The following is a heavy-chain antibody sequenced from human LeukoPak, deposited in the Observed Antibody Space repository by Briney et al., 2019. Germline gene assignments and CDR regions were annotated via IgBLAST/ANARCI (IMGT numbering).Heavy chain of an antibody. J-gene: IGHJ3*02. CDR1: GGSISSYY. CDR2: IYYSGST. CDR3: ARDRGVTRPNAFDI. D-gene: IGHD2-21*02. Sequence: SETLSLTCTVSGGSISSYYWSWIRQPPGKGLEWIGYIYYSGSTNYNPSLKSRVTISVDTSKNQFSLKLSSVAAADTAVYYCARDRGVTRPNAFDIWGQGTMVTVSS. V-gene: IGHV4-59*01.